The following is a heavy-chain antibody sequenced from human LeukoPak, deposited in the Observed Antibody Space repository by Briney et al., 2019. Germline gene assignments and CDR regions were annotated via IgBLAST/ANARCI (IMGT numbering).Heavy chain of an antibody. D-gene: IGHD1-26*01. J-gene: IGHJ1*01. CDR1: GGSISNYY. V-gene: IGHV4-59*08. CDR2: IYYSGST. Sequence: SETLSLTCTVSGGSISNYYWSWIRQPPGKGLEWIGYIYYSGSTNYNPSLKSRVTISVDTSRNQFSLKLSSVTAADTAVYYCARHVVGATPQYFQHWGQGTLVSVSS. CDR3: ARHVVGATPQYFQH.